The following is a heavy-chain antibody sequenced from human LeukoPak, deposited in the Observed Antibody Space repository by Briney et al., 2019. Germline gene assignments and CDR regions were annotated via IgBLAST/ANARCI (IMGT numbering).Heavy chain of an antibody. CDR2: ISSSSSTI. CDR3: ARGAWLELLRFGFDP. Sequence: GGSLRLSCAASGFTFSSYNMNWVRQAPGKGLEWVSYISSSSSTIYYADSVKGRFTISRDNAKKSLYLQMNSLRSEDTAVYYCARGAWLELLRFGFDPWGQGTLVTVSS. V-gene: IGHV3-48*04. D-gene: IGHD1-7*01. J-gene: IGHJ5*02. CDR1: GFTFSSYN.